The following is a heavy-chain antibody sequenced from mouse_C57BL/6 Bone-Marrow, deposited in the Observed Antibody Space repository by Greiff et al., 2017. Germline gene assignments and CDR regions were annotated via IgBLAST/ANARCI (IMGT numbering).Heavy chain of an antibody. CDR3: AREGITTVVGNFDY. CDR1: GYTFTSYW. Sequence: QVQLQQPGAELVKPGASVKLSCKASGYTFTSYWMQWVKQRPGQGLEWIGEIDPSDSYTNYNQKFKGKATLTVDTSSSTAYMRLSSLTSEDSAVYYCAREGITTVVGNFDYWGQGTTLTVSS. CDR2: IDPSDSYT. J-gene: IGHJ2*01. D-gene: IGHD1-1*01. V-gene: IGHV1-50*01.